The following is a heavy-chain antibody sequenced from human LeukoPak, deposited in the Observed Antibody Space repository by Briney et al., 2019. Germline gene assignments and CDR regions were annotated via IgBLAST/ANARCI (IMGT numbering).Heavy chain of an antibody. J-gene: IGHJ4*02. V-gene: IGHV3-21*01. CDR1: GFTFSSYS. D-gene: IGHD6-13*01. Sequence: PGGSLRLSCAASGFTFSSYSMNWVRQAPGKGLEWVSSISRSSSHMYYADYADSVKGRFTISRGNAKNSLYLQMNSLRAEDTAVYYCAGGITAADPFDYWGQGTLVTVSS. CDR2: ISRSSSHMYYA. CDR3: AGGITAADPFDY.